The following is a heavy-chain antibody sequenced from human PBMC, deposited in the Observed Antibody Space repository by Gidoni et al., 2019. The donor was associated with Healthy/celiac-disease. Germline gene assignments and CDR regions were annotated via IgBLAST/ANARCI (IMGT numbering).Heavy chain of an antibody. Sequence: QVQLQESGPGLVQPSETLSLTCTVSSGSISSYYWSLIRQPPGKGLEWIGYIYYSGSTSYNPSLKSRVTIAVDTSKNQFSLKLSSVTAEDTAVYYCARGEWELLRPPTDGYYYYGMDVWGQGTTVTVSS. CDR3: ARGEWELLRPPTDGYYYYGMDV. V-gene: IGHV4-59*08. D-gene: IGHD1-26*01. J-gene: IGHJ6*02. CDR1: SGSISSYY. CDR2: IYYSGST.